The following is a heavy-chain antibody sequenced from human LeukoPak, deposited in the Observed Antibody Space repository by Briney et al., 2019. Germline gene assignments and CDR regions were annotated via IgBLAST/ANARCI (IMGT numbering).Heavy chain of an antibody. Sequence: PGGSLRLSCAASGFTFSSYAMSGVRQAPGKGLEWVSAISGSGGSTYYADSVKGRFTISRDNSKNTLYLQMNSLRAEDTAVYYCAKGSDFWSGYFGYWGQGTLVTVSS. V-gene: IGHV3-23*01. CDR1: GFTFSSYA. J-gene: IGHJ4*02. CDR2: ISGSGGST. D-gene: IGHD3-3*01. CDR3: AKGSDFWSGYFGY.